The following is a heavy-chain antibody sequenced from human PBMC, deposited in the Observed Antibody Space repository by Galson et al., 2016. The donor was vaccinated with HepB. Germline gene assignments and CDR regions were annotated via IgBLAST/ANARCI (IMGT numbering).Heavy chain of an antibody. CDR1: GFIFSSYW. J-gene: IGHJ4*02. D-gene: IGHD6-19*01. V-gene: IGHV3-7*03. Sequence: SLRLSCAASGFIFSSYWMTWVRQAPGKGLEWVANVKSDETERYYVDSVEGRFTISRDNAENSLYLQMNTLRAEDTAVYYCARFDGNGWYSYWGQGTLVTVSS. CDR2: VKSDETER. CDR3: ARFDGNGWYSY.